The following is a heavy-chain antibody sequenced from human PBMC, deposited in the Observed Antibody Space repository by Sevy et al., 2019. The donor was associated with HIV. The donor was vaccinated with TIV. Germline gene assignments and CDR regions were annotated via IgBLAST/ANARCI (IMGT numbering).Heavy chain of an antibody. Sequence: GGSLRLSCAASGFTFSSYSMNWVLQAPGKGLEWASSISSSSSYIYYADSVKGRFTISRDNAKNSLYLQMNSLRAEDTAVYYCASWGGFRGVITPLVDYFDYWGQGTLVTVSS. CDR2: ISSSSSYI. V-gene: IGHV3-21*01. J-gene: IGHJ4*02. CDR3: ASWGGFRGVITPLVDYFDY. CDR1: GFTFSSYS. D-gene: IGHD3-10*01.